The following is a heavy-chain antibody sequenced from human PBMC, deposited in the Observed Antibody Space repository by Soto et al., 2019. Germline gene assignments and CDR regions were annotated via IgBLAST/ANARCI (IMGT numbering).Heavy chain of an antibody. CDR3: AHVYGGYDNFDY. CDR2: IYWDDDK. Sequence: QITLKESGPTLVKPTQTLTMTCTFSGFSLSTSGVGVGWIRQPPGKALEWLALIYWDDDKRYSPSLKSRLTITKDTSKNQVVLTMTNMDPVDTATYYCAHVYGGYDNFDYWGQGTLVTVSS. J-gene: IGHJ4*02. CDR1: GFSLSTSGVG. D-gene: IGHD5-12*01. V-gene: IGHV2-5*02.